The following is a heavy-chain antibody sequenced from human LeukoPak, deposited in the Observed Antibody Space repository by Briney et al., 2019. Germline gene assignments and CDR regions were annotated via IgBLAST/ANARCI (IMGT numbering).Heavy chain of an antibody. D-gene: IGHD1-1*01. CDR1: GYTFTRYY. Sequence: ASVKVSCKASGYTFTRYYMHWVRQAPGQGLEWMGWINPNSGGTNYAQKFQGRVTMTRDTSISTAYMELSRLRSDNTAVYYCARSTGTDAFDIWGQGTMVTVSS. V-gene: IGHV1-2*02. CDR3: ARSTGTDAFDI. CDR2: INPNSGGT. J-gene: IGHJ3*02.